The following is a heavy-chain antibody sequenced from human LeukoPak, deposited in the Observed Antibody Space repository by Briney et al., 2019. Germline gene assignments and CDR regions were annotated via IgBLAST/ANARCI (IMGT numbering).Heavy chain of an antibody. CDR3: AREKSASTMVRGVAFDY. J-gene: IGHJ4*02. CDR2: IYYSGST. CDR1: GFTFDDYA. D-gene: IGHD3-10*01. V-gene: IGHV4-59*01. Sequence: GSLRLSCAASGFTFDDYAMHWVRQAPGKGLEWIGYIYYSGSTNYNPSLKSRVTISVDTSKNQFSLKLSSVTAADTAVYYCAREKSASTMVRGVAFDYWGQGTLVTVSS.